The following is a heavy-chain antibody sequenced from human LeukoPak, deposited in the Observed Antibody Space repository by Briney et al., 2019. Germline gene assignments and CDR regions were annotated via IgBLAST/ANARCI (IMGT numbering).Heavy chain of an antibody. CDR3: ARAQGGCRWFDP. CDR1: GFTVSSNY. V-gene: IGHV3-53*01. J-gene: IGHJ5*02. D-gene: IGHD6-19*01. CDR2: IYSGGST. Sequence: GGSLRLSCAASGFTVSSNYMSWVRQAPGKGLEWVSVIYSGGSTYYADSVKGRFTISRDNSKNTLYLQMNSLRAEDTAVYYCARAQGGCRWFDPWGQGTLVTVSS.